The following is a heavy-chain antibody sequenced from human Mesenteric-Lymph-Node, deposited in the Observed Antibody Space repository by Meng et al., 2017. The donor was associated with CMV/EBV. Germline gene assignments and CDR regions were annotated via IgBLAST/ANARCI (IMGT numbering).Heavy chain of an antibody. V-gene: IGHV3-7*01. D-gene: IGHD5-18*01. CDR3: AGGSYGMRTFDY. CDR2: IKQDGSEK. Sequence: GESLKISCAASGFSFSSYWMSWVRQAPGKGLEWVANIKQDGSEKYYVDSVKGRFTISRDNAKNSLYLQMNSLRAEDTAVYYCAGGSYGMRTFDYWGQGTLVTVSS. J-gene: IGHJ4*02. CDR1: GFSFSSYW.